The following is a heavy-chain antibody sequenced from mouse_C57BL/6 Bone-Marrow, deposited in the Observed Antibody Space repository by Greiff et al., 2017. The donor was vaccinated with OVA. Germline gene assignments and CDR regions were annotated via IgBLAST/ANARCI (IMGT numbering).Heavy chain of an antibody. CDR2: IHPNSGST. V-gene: IGHV1-64*01. CDR1: GYTFTSYW. Sequence: QVQLQQPGAELVKPGASVKLSCKASGYTFTSYWMPWVKQRPGQGLEWIGMIHPNSGSTNYNEKFKSKTTLTVDKSSSTAYMQLSSLTSEDSAVYYCALNGAYYFDYWGQGTTLTVSS. J-gene: IGHJ2*01. CDR3: ALNGAYYFDY.